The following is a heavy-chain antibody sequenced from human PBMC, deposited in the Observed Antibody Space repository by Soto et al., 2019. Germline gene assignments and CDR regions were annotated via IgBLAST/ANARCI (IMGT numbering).Heavy chain of an antibody. D-gene: IGHD2-8*01. CDR1: GFTFSRYS. V-gene: IGHV3-21*01. J-gene: IGHJ3*02. CDR3: ARAGVGVDHGDDAFDM. Sequence: EVQVVESGGGLVKPGGSLRLSCATSGFTFSRYSINWVRQAPGKGLEWVSCISFASTFVFYAESVKGRFTISRDNAKNSVYLQMNSLRVEDTALYFCARAGVGVDHGDDAFDMWGQGTLVTVSS. CDR2: ISFASTFV.